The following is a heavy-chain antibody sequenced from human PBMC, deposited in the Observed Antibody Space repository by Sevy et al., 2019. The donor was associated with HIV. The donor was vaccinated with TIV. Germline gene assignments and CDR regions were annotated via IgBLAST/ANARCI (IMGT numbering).Heavy chain of an antibody. V-gene: IGHV1-3*01. CDR1: GYTFTSYA. CDR2: INAGNGNT. CDR3: ARGIAAAGTDLDY. Sequence: ASVKVSCKASGYTFTSYAMHWVRQAPGQRLEWMGWINAGNGNTKYSQKFQGRVTITRDISASTAYMELSSLRSEDTAVYYCARGIAAAGTDLDYWGQGTLVTVSS. J-gene: IGHJ4*02. D-gene: IGHD6-13*01.